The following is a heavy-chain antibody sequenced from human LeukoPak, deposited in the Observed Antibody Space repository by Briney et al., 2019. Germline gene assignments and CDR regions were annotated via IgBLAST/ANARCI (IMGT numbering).Heavy chain of an antibody. D-gene: IGHD4-17*01. CDR3: ARDRQDYGYFDY. Sequence: GASVKVSCKASGYTFTSYYMHWVRQAPGQGLEWMGIINPSGGSTSYAQKFQGRVTMTRDTSTSTVYMELRSLRSEDTAVYYCARDRQDYGYFDYWGQGTLVTVSS. CDR2: INPSGGST. J-gene: IGHJ4*02. CDR1: GYTFTSYY. V-gene: IGHV1-46*01.